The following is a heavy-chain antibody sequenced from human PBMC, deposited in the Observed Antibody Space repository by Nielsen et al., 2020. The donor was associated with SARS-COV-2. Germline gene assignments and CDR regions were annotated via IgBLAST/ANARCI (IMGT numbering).Heavy chain of an antibody. CDR3: TRHYYDSSGYSSPLF. CDR1: GFTFGDYA. D-gene: IGHD3-22*01. Sequence: GESLKISCTASGFTFGDYAMSWFRQAPGKGLEWVGFIRSKAYGGTTQYAASVKGRFTISRDDSKSIAYLQMNSLKTEDTAVYYCTRHYYDSSGYSSPLFWGQGTLLTVSS. CDR2: IRSKAYGGTT. J-gene: IGHJ4*02. V-gene: IGHV3-49*03.